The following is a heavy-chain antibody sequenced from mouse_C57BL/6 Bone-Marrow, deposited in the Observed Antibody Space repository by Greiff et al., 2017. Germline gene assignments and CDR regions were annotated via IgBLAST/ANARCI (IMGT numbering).Heavy chain of an antibody. J-gene: IGHJ4*01. CDR2: INPNYGTT. CDR3: ARSAQALFLYARDY. D-gene: IGHD3-2*02. Sequence: VHVKQSGPELVKPGASVKISCKASGYSFTDYNMNWVKQSNGKSLEWIGVINPNYGTTSYNQKFKGKATLTVDQSSSTAYMQLNSLTSEDSAVYYCARSAQALFLYARDYWGQGTSVTVSS. CDR1: GYSFTDYN. V-gene: IGHV1-39*01.